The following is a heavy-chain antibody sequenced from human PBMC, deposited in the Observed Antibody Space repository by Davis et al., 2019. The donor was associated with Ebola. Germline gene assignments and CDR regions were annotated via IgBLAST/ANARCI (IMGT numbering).Heavy chain of an antibody. V-gene: IGHV5-51*01. CDR1: GYSFTSYW. Sequence: GESLKISCKGSGYSFTSYWIGWVRQMPGKGLEWMGIIYPGDSDTRYSPSFQGQVTISADKSISTAYLQWSSLEASDTAIYYCARHVGGWRQLAGVDYWGQGTLVTVSS. CDR3: ARHVGGWRQLAGVDY. D-gene: IGHD5-24*01. J-gene: IGHJ4*02. CDR2: IYPGDSDT.